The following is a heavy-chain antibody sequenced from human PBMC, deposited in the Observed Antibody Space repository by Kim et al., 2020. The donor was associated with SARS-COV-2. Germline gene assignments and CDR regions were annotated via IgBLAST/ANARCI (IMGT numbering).Heavy chain of an antibody. D-gene: IGHD6-19*01. CDR1: GYTFTGYY. CDR2: INPNSGGT. V-gene: IGHV1-2*02. J-gene: IGHJ5*02. CDR3: ARDSERDSSGWYGNWFDP. Sequence: ASVKVSCKASGYTFTGYYMHWVRQAPGQGLEWMGWINPNSGGTNYAQKFQGRATMTRDTSISTAYMELSRLRSDDTAGYYCARDSERDSSGWYGNWFDPWGQGTLVTVSS.